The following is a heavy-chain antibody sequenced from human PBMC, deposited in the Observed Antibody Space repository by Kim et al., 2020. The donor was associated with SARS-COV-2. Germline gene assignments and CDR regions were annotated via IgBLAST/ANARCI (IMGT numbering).Heavy chain of an antibody. CDR2: ISYDGSNK. V-gene: IGHV3-30*04. CDR3: ARGPYYDSSGYTVNFDY. Sequence: GGSLRLSCAASGFTFSSYAMHWVRQAPGKGLEWVAVISYDGSNKYYADSVKGRFTISRDNSKNTLYLQMNSLRAEDTAVYYCARGPYYDSSGYTVNFDYWGQGTLVTVSS. D-gene: IGHD3-22*01. J-gene: IGHJ4*02. CDR1: GFTFSSYA.